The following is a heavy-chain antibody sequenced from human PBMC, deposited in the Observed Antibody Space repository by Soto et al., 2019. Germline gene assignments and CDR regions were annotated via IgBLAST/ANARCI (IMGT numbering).Heavy chain of an antibody. J-gene: IGHJ6*02. Sequence: GGSLRLSCAASGFTVSSNYMSWVRQAPGKGLEWVSVIYSGGSTYYADSVKGRFTISRDNSKNTLYLQMNSLRAEDTAVYYCATYDSSGYDYYYYGMDVWGQGTTVTVSS. CDR1: GFTVSSNY. CDR3: ATYDSSGYDYYYYGMDV. D-gene: IGHD3-22*01. V-gene: IGHV3-66*01. CDR2: IYSGGST.